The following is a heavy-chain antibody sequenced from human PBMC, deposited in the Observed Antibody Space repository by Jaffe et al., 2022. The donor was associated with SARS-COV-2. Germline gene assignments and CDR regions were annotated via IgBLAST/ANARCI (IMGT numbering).Heavy chain of an antibody. J-gene: IGHJ4*02. D-gene: IGHD3-22*01. V-gene: IGHV3-49*05. CDR3: TRVPYYYDSSGYYYFDY. Sequence: EVQLVESGGGLVKPGRSLRLSCTASGFTFGDYAMSWFRQAPGKGLEWVGFIRSKAYGGTTEYAASVKGRFTISRDDSKSIAYLQMNSLKTEDTAVYYCTRVPYYYDSSGYYYFDYWGQGTLVTVSS. CDR1: GFTFGDYA. CDR2: IRSKAYGGTT.